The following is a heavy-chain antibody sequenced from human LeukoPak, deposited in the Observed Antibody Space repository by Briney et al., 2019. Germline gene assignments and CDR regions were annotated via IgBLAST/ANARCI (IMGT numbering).Heavy chain of an antibody. D-gene: IGHD1/OR15-1a*01. V-gene: IGHV1-69*06. CDR2: IIPIFGTA. J-gene: IGHJ4*02. Sequence: ASVKVSCKASGGTFSSYAISWVRQAPGQGLEWMGGIIPIFGTANYAQKFQGRVTITADKSTSTAYMGLSSLRSEDTAVYYCARSLGNIPYYFDYWGQGTLVTVSS. CDR3: ARSLGNIPYYFDY. CDR1: GGTFSSYA.